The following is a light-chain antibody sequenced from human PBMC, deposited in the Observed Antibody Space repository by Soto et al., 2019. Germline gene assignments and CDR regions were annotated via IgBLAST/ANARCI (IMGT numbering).Light chain of an antibody. CDR1: QGIAPY. J-gene: IGKJ4*01. CDR3: QKYNTAPLT. Sequence: DVQMTQSPSSLSAFVGDRVTITCLAIQGIAPYLSWFQQKPGKVPKLLIYATSTLQSGVPSRFSGSGSGTDFTLTFSSLQPEDVATYYCQKYNTAPLTFGGGTKVEIK. V-gene: IGKV1-27*01. CDR2: ATS.